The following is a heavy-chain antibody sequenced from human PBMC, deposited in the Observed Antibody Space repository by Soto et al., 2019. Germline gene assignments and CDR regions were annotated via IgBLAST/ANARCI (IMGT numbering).Heavy chain of an antibody. Sequence: SETLSLTCAVYGGSFGGYYLSWIRQPPGKGLEWIGEINHIGSPYYHPSLASRVTMSVDTSNSQFYLKVNSVTAADTAVYYCVRGPSGPRLSDWGLGTLVTVSS. CDR1: GGSFGGYY. D-gene: IGHD3-10*01. CDR2: INHIGSP. V-gene: IGHV4-34*01. CDR3: VRGPSGPRLSD. J-gene: IGHJ4*02.